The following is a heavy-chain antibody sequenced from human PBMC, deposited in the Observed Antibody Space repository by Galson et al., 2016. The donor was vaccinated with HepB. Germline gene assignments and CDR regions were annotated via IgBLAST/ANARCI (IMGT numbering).Heavy chain of an antibody. V-gene: IGHV2-5*02. J-gene: IGHJ4*02. CDR2: IYWDGPR. Sequence: PTLVIPTRTLTLPCTFSGFSLSTSGVGVAWIRQVKALEWLALIYWDGPRRYSPSLKSRLTITKDTTNNQVVLTMSDMDPADTATYFCAHSIAMIRGGYFFDYWGQGTLVTVSS. CDR1: GFSLSTSGVG. D-gene: IGHD3-10*01. CDR3: AHSIAMIRGGYFFDY.